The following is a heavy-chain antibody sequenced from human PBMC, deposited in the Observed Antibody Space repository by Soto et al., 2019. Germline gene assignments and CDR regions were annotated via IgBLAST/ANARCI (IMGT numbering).Heavy chain of an antibody. CDR2: MNPNSGNT. CDR1: GYTFTSYD. V-gene: IGHV1-8*01. J-gene: IGHJ6*02. D-gene: IGHD2-2*01. CDR3: AIWWYCSTVSCYVPVYYYYYSIDV. Sequence: ASVKVSCKASGYTFTSYDINWVRQATGQGLEWVGWMNPNSGNTGYAQKFQGRVTMTRNTSISTAYMELSSLRSEDTAVDYCAIWWYCSTVSCYVPVYYYYYSIDVWGQGTMVTVYS.